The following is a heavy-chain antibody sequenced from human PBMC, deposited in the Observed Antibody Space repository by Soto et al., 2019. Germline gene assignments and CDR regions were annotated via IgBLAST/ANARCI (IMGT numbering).Heavy chain of an antibody. CDR3: TLYDALVSDF. Sequence: EVRLEESGGGLVKPGGSLRLSRAASGFTVNTFNMNWVRQAPGKGLEWVSSISNYDNTAYADSVKGRFTVSRDNAKNSLFLQMNSLRAEDTAVYYCTLYDALVSDFWGQGALVTVSS. CDR1: GFTVNTFN. V-gene: IGHV3-21*01. J-gene: IGHJ4*02. CDR2: ISNYDNT. D-gene: IGHD2-8*01.